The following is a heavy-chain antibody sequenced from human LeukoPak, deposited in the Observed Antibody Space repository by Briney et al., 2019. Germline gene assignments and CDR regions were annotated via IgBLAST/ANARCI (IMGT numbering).Heavy chain of an antibody. CDR2: ISYDGSNK. Sequence: GGSLRLSCAASGFTFSAYAMSWVRQAPGKGLEWVAVISYDGSNKYYADSVKGRFTISRDNSKNTLYLQMNSLRAEDTAVYYCAKVGGYDMYYFDYWGQGTLVTVSS. CDR1: GFTFSAYA. D-gene: IGHD5-12*01. J-gene: IGHJ4*02. CDR3: AKVGGYDMYYFDY. V-gene: IGHV3-30*18.